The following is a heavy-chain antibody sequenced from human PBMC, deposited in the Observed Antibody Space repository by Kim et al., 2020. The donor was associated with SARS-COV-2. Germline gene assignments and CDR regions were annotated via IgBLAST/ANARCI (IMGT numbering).Heavy chain of an antibody. D-gene: IGHD2-21*02. J-gene: IGHJ4*02. CDR3: ARGGNCGGDCYGFDY. Sequence: SETLSLTCAVYGGSFSGYYWSWIRQPPGKGLEWIGEINHSGSTNYNPSLKSRVTISVDTSKNQFSLKLSSVTAADTAVYYCARGGNCGGDCYGFDYWGQGTLVTVSS. CDR2: INHSGST. V-gene: IGHV4-34*01. CDR1: GGSFSGYY.